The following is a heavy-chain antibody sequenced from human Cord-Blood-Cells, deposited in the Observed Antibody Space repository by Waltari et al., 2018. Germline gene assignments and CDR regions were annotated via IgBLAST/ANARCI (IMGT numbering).Heavy chain of an antibody. J-gene: IGHJ4*02. CDR2: INHSGST. V-gene: IGHV4-34*01. Sequence: QVQLQQWGAGLLKPSETLSLPCAVYGGSFSGYYWSWIRQPPGKGLEWIGEINHSGSTNYNPSLKSRVTISVDTSKNQFSLKLSSVTAADTAVYYCARGNRAAAFDYWGQGTLVTVSS. D-gene: IGHD6-13*01. CDR1: GGSFSGYY. CDR3: ARGNRAAAFDY.